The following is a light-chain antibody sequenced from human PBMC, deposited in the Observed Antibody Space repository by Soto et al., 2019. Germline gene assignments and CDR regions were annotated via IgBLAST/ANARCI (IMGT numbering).Light chain of an antibody. CDR1: QSVRSNY. CDR3: QQGNA. Sequence: EIVLTQSPGTLSLSPGERATLSCRASQSVRSNYLVWYQQKPGQAPRLLTFDASSRATGIPDRFSASGSGADFTLTISRLEPADFEVYYCQQGNAVGQGTKLEIK. CDR2: DAS. V-gene: IGKV3D-20*02. J-gene: IGKJ2*01.